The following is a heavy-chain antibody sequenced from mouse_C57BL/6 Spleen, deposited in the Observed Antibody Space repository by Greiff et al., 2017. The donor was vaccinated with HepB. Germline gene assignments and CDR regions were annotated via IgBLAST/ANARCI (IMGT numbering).Heavy chain of an antibody. CDR3: ARCASTMVTTDYAMDY. V-gene: IGHV3-8*01. CDR2: ISYSGST. J-gene: IGHJ4*01. Sequence: VQLQQSGPGLAKPSQTLSLTCSVTGYSITSDYWNWIRKFPGNKLEYMGYISYSGSTYYNPSLKSRISITRDTSKNQYYLQLNSVTTEDTATDYCARCASTMVTTDYAMDYWGQGTSVTVSS. CDR1: GYSITSDY. D-gene: IGHD2-2*01.